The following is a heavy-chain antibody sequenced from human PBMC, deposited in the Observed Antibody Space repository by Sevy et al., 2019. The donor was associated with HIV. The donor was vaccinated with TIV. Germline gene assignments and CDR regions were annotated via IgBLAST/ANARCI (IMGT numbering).Heavy chain of an antibody. CDR2: LSGSGRDT. CDR3: AKNAYYYNSSGYSMSQWYYGMDV. D-gene: IGHD3-22*01. J-gene: IGHJ6*02. V-gene: IGHV3-23*01. CDR1: GFTFNTYA. Sequence: GGSLRLSCAASGFTFNTYAMNWVRQAPGKGLEWVSDLSGSGRDTYYADSVKGRFTISRDNSKNTVYLQMNSLRAEDTAVYYCAKNAYYYNSSGYSMSQWYYGMDVWGQGTTVTVSS.